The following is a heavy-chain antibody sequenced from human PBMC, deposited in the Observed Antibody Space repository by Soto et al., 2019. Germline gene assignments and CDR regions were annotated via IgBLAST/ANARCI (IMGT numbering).Heavy chain of an antibody. CDR1: GFTFSSYW. J-gene: IGHJ6*03. Sequence: EVQLVESGGGLVQPGGSLRLSCAASGFTFSSYWMSWVRQAPGKGLEWVANIKQDGSEKYYVDSVKGRFTLSRDNAKNSLYLQMNSLRAEDTAVYYCARGLSGYDPHYYYYMDVWGKGTTVTVSS. V-gene: IGHV3-7*01. D-gene: IGHD5-12*01. CDR3: ARGLSGYDPHYYYYMDV. CDR2: IKQDGSEK.